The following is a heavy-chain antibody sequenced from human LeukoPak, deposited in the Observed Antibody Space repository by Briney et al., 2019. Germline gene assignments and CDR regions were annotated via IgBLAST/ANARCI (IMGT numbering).Heavy chain of an antibody. CDR3: ARWVTTATTGAFDM. D-gene: IGHD1-1*01. Sequence: PSETLSLTCTVYGDSISSSNYWGWIRQPPGKGLEWIENMHNSGVTYYNPSLESRVTISVDTSRNHFSLKLSSVTAADAAVYYCARWVTTATTGAFDMWGQGTMVTVSS. J-gene: IGHJ3*02. CDR2: MHNSGVT. CDR1: GDSISSSNY. V-gene: IGHV4-39*02.